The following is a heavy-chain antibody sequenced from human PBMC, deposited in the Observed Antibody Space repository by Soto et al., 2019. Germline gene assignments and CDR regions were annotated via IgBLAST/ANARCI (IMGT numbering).Heavy chain of an antibody. V-gene: IGHV1-69*12. J-gene: IGHJ4*02. CDR2: SIPIFGRA. Sequence: QVQLVQSGAEVKKPGSSVKVSCKASGGTFSSYAISWVRQAPGQGLEWMGGSIPIFGRANYEQKVQGRVTITADESKRIDYMELSSLRSEDTAVYYSEHIGRYSYGPEIPFAYWGQGTLVTVSS. CDR1: GGTFSSYA. D-gene: IGHD5-18*01. CDR3: EHIGRYSYGPEIPFAY.